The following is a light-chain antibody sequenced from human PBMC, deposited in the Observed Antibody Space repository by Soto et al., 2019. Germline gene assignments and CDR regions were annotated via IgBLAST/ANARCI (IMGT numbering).Light chain of an antibody. V-gene: IGKV1-33*01. J-gene: IGKJ3*01. CDR1: QDISNY. CDR3: QQYDNLPLS. CDR2: DAS. Sequence: DIQMTQSPSSLSASVGDRVTITCQASQDISNYLNWYQQKPGKAPKLVISDASNLETGAPSRFSGSGSGTDFTFTISXXXXXDIGTYFCQQYDNLPLSFGPGT.